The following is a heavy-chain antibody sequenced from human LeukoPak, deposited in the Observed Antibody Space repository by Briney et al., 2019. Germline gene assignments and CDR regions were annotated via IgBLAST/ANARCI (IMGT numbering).Heavy chain of an antibody. Sequence: GGSLRLSCAASGFTFDDYAMHWVRQAPGKGLEWVSGISWNSGSIGYADSVKGRFTISRDNAKNSLYLQMNSLRAEDTAVYYCARGAIVVVDTAAFDIWGQGTMVTVSS. CDR1: GFTFDDYA. J-gene: IGHJ3*02. CDR3: ARGAIVVVDTAAFDI. CDR2: ISWNSGSI. V-gene: IGHV3-9*01. D-gene: IGHD3-22*01.